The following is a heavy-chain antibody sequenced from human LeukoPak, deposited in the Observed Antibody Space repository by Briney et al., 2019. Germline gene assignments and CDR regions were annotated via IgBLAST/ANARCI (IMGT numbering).Heavy chain of an antibody. CDR1: GYTLTELS. V-gene: IGHV1-24*01. J-gene: IGHJ4*02. D-gene: IGHD6-19*01. CDR2: FDPEHGET. Sequence: ASVKVSCKVSGYTLTELSMHWVRQAPGKGLEWMGGFDPEHGETIYAQKFQGRVTMTEDTSTDTAYMELSSLRSEDTAVYYCATGVAVAGTFDYWGQGTLVTVSS. CDR3: ATGVAVAGTFDY.